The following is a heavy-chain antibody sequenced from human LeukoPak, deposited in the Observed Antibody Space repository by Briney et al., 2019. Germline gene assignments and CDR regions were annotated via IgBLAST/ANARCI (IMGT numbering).Heavy chain of an antibody. CDR2: ISGSGGST. CDR3: AKEDNWNYVLWFDP. D-gene: IGHD1-7*01. J-gene: IGHJ5*02. V-gene: IGHV3-23*01. Sequence: GGSLRLSCAASGFTFSSYAMSWVRQAPGKGLEWVSAISGSGGSTYYADSVKGRFTISRDNSKNTLYLQMNCLRAEGTAVYYCAKEDNWNYVLWFDPWGQGTLVTVSS. CDR1: GFTFSSYA.